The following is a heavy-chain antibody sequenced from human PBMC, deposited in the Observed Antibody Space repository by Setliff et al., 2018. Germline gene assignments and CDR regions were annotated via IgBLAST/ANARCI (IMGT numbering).Heavy chain of an antibody. J-gene: IGHJ6*03. CDR3: AREGVDTRSSTDYRYYMDV. Sequence: GGSLRLSCAASGFTFSTYAMSWVRQTPGKVLEWVSSISDSLTYTYYADSVKGRFSISRNNSTNTVFLQMNSLKVEDTAVYYCAREGVDTRSSTDYRYYMDVWGKGTTVTVSS. V-gene: IGHV3-23*01. CDR2: ISDSLTYT. CDR1: GFTFSTYA. D-gene: IGHD5-18*01.